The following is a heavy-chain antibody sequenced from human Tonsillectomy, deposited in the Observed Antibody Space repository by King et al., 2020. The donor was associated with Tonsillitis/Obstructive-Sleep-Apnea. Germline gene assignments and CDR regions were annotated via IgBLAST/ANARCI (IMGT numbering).Heavy chain of an antibody. CDR3: TTTGIAVAGTYAFDI. D-gene: IGHD6-19*01. V-gene: IGHV3-73*01. CDR1: GFTFSGSA. CDR2: IRSKANSYAT. Sequence: VQLVESGGGLVQPGGALKLSCSASGFTFSGSAMHWVRQDSGKGLEWFGRIRSKANSYATAYAASVKGRSTISRDDSKNTAYLQMNSLKTEDTAVYYCTTTGIAVAGTYAFDIWGQGTMVTVSS. J-gene: IGHJ3*02.